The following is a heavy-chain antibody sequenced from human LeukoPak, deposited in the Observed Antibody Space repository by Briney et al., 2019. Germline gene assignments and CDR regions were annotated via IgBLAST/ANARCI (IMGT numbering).Heavy chain of an antibody. D-gene: IGHD5-12*01. V-gene: IGHV3-21*01. Sequence: GGSLRLSCAASGFTFSSYSMNWVRQAPGKGPEWVSSISSSSSYIYYADSVKGRFTISRDNAKNSLYLQMNSLRAEDTAVYYCARDVRGYSGYDPNWFDPWGQGTLVTVSS. CDR3: ARDVRGYSGYDPNWFDP. CDR1: GFTFSSYS. CDR2: ISSSSSYI. J-gene: IGHJ5*02.